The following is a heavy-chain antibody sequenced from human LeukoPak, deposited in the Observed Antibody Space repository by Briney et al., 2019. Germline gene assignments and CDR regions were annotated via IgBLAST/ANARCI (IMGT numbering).Heavy chain of an antibody. CDR3: ARARWTSTGTTYYLDY. CDR1: GYIFSDYA. V-gene: IGHV1-3*01. J-gene: IGHJ4*02. CDR2: INAGNGKT. D-gene: IGHD4-17*01. Sequence: ASVKVSCKASGYIFSDYAIQWVRQAPGQGLEWMGWINAGNGKTKYSQKFQDRVTITRDTSASTAYLELSGLRFEDTAVYFCARARWTSTGTTYYLDYWGQVTLVTVSS.